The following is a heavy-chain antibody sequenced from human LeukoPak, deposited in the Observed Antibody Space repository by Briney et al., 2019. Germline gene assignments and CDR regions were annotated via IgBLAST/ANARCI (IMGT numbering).Heavy chain of an antibody. V-gene: IGHV3-7*04. J-gene: IGHJ4*02. CDR2: INQDGSEK. Sequence: GGSLRLSCAASGFTFSTYWMSWVRQAPGKGLEWVANINQDGSEKYYVDSVKGRFTISRDNAKNSLYLQVNSLRGEDTAVYYCARDGYGSGSHDYWGPGTRVTVSS. D-gene: IGHD3-10*01. CDR1: GFTFSTYW. CDR3: ARDGYGSGSHDY.